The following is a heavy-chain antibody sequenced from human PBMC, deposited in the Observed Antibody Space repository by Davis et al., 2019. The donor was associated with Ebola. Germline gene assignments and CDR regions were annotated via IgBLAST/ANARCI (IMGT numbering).Heavy chain of an antibody. CDR2: MNPDSGNT. D-gene: IGHD4/OR15-4a*01. CDR3: ARPIEKRCSPGCFDL. V-gene: IGHV1-8*01. Sequence: AASVKVSCKASGYTFISNDINWVRQATGQGLEWMGWMNPDSGNTGYASKFQGRVTMTRDNSINTAYMELRSLTSDDTGVYYCARPIEKRCSPGCFDLWGRGTRVTVSS. J-gene: IGHJ2*01. CDR1: GYTFISND.